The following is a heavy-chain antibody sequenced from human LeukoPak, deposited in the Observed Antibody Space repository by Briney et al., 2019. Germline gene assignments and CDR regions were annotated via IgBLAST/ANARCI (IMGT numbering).Heavy chain of an antibody. J-gene: IGHJ5*02. CDR1: GGSISSYY. CDR2: IYYSGST. V-gene: IGHV4-59*01. Sequence: SETLSLTCTVSGGSISSYYWSWIRQPPGKGLEWIGYIYYSGSTNCNPSLKSRVTISVDTSKNQFSLKLSSVTAADTAVYYCARGWFPITSRGGNWFDPWGQGTLVTVSS. CDR3: ARGWFPITSRGGNWFDP. D-gene: IGHD3-10*01.